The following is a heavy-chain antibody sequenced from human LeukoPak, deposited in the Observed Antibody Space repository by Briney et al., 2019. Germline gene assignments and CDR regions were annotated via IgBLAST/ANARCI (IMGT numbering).Heavy chain of an antibody. D-gene: IGHD3-9*01. Sequence: ASVKVSCKASGYTFTSYGISWVRQAPGQGLEWMGWISAYNGNTNYAQKLQGRVTMNTDTSTSTAYMELRSLRSDDTAVYYCARGAGDDWLSSYGYWGQGTLVTVSS. CDR2: ISAYNGNT. V-gene: IGHV1-18*01. J-gene: IGHJ4*02. CDR3: ARGAGDDWLSSYGY. CDR1: GYTFTSYG.